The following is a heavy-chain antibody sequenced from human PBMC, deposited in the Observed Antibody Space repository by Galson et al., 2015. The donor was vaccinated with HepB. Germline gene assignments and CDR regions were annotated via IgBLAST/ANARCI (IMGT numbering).Heavy chain of an antibody. CDR2: ISYDGSNK. J-gene: IGHJ3*02. V-gene: IGHV3-30-3*01. CDR3: ARGDCGGDCYSGAFDI. D-gene: IGHD2-21*01. CDR1: GFTFSSYA. Sequence: SLRLSCAASGFTFSSYAMHWVRQAPGKGLEWVAVISYDGSNKYYADSVKGRFTISRDNSKNTLYLQMNSLRAEDTAVYYCARGDCGGDCYSGAFDIWGQGTMVTVSS.